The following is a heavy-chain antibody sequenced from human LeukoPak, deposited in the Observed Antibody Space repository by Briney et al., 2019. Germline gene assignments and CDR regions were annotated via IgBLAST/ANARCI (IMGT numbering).Heavy chain of an antibody. V-gene: IGHV3-74*01. Sequence: QPGGSLRLSCAASGFTFSSYWMHWVRQAPGKGLVWVSRINSDGSSTSYADSVKGRFTISRDNAKNTLYLQMNSLRAEDTAVYYCARDTADYYYDSSGYYYWGQGTLVTVSS. CDR1: GFTFSSYW. D-gene: IGHD3-22*01. CDR3: ARDTADYYYDSSGYYY. CDR2: INSDGSST. J-gene: IGHJ4*02.